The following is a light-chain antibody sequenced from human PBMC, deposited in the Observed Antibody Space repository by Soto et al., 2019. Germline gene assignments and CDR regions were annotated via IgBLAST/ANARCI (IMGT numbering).Light chain of an antibody. V-gene: IGKV4-1*01. CDR3: QKYYSTPPT. J-gene: IGKJ4*01. CDR2: WAS. CDR1: QSILSSSNNKNY. Sequence: DIVMTQSPDSLTVSLGERATINCKSSQSILSSSNNKNYLVWYKQKPGQPPKVLINWASTRESGVPDRFSGSWSGADFTLTISSLQAEDVAVYYCQKYYSTPPTFGGGTKLEIK.